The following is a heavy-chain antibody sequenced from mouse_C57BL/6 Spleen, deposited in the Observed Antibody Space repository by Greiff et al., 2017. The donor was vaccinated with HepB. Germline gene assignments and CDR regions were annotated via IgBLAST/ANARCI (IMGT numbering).Heavy chain of an antibody. CDR1: GYTFTSYW. CDR3: ARRGTTVVARAMDY. D-gene: IGHD1-1*01. J-gene: IGHJ4*01. CDR2: IDPSDSYT. V-gene: IGHV1-69*01. Sequence: VQLQQPGAELVMPGASVKLSCKASGYTFTSYWMHWVKQRPGQGLEWIGEIDPSDSYTNYNQKFKGKSTLTVDKSSSTASMQLSSLTSEDSAVYYCARRGTTVVARAMDYWGQGTSVTVSS.